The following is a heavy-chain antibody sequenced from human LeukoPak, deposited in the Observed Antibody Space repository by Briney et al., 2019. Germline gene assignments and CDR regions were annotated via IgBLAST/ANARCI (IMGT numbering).Heavy chain of an antibody. CDR1: GYTLTELS. CDR2: FDPEDGET. J-gene: IGHJ4*02. V-gene: IGHV1-24*01. D-gene: IGHD3-3*01. Sequence: RASVKVSCKVSGYTLTELSMHWVRQAPGKGLEWMGRFDPEDGETIYAQKFQGRVTMTEDTSTDTAYMELSSLRSEDTAVYYCARAPYDFWSGYYYYWGQGTLVTVSS. CDR3: ARAPYDFWSGYYYY.